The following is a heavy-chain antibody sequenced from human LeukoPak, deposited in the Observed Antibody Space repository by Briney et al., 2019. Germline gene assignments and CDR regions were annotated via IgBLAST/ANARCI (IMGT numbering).Heavy chain of an antibody. D-gene: IGHD4-17*01. V-gene: IGHV4-61*02. J-gene: IGHJ6*03. CDR2: FYTSGST. CDR1: GGSISSGTYY. CDR3: ARGSTDYYYYMDV. Sequence: PSETLSLTCTVSGGSISSGTYYWSWIRQPAGKGLEWIGRFYTSGSTNYNPSLKSRVTISVDTSKNQFSLKLSSVTAADTAVYYCARGSTDYYYYMDVWGKGTTVTVSS.